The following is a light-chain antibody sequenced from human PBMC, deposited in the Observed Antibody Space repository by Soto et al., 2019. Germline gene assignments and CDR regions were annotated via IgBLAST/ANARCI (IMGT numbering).Light chain of an antibody. CDR3: QSYDSSLTNAV. V-gene: IGLV2-11*01. CDR1: SSDVGSYDY. J-gene: IGLJ2*01. CDR2: NVN. Sequence: QSALIQPPSVSGSPGQSVTISCTGTSSDVGSYDYVSWYQQHPGTVPKPMIYNVNTRPSGVPDRFSGSKSGNTASMTISGLQAEDEADYHCQSYDSSLTNAVFGGGTKVTVL.